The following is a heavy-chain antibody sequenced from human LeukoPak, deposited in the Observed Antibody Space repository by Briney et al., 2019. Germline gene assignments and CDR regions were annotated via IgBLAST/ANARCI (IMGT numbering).Heavy chain of an antibody. J-gene: IGHJ6*02. CDR3: ARERLVVDGKGMDV. Sequence: PGGSLRLSCAASGFTVSNYAMYWVRQPPGKGLEWVSSIGNFGDTYYAASVTGRFTISRESAKNSFDLQMNNLRDGDTAVYYCARERLVVDGKGMDVGGQGNTVTVSS. V-gene: IGHV3-13*01. CDR1: GFTVSNYA. CDR2: IGNFGDT. D-gene: IGHD2-8*02.